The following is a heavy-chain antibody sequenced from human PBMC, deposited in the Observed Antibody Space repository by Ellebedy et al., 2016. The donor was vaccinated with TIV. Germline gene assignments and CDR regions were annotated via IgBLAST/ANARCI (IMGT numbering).Heavy chain of an antibody. CDR1: GFTFSSYA. J-gene: IGHJ4*02. V-gene: IGHV3-23*01. Sequence: PGGSLRLSCAASGFTFSSYAMSWVRQAPGKGLEWVSTISHTGSRTYYANSVEGRLIISRDNSKNTLYLQMNSLRADDTAVYYCARRRAVTSIRYFDYWGQGTLVTVSS. CDR2: ISHTGSRT. D-gene: IGHD2-21*02. CDR3: ARRRAVTSIRYFDY.